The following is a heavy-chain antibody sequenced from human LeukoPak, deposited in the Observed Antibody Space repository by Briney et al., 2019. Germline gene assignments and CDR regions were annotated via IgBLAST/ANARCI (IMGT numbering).Heavy chain of an antibody. V-gene: IGHV1-18*01. D-gene: IGHD1-1*01. J-gene: IGHJ3*02. CDR1: GYTFDTSS. Sequence: GASVNVSCKAFGYTFDTSSISWVRQAPGQRLEWMGWISPNNGNTHYAQGVQGRVTMTTDTSRSTAYMELRSLRSDDTAVYYCTRVRNSNNWWGAFDIWAKGQWSPSL. CDR3: TRVRNSNNWWGAFDI. CDR2: ISPNNGNT.